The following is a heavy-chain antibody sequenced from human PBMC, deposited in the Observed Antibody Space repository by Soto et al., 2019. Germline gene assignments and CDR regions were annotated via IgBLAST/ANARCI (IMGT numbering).Heavy chain of an antibody. CDR2: ISSSSSYI. Sequence: GGSLRLSCAASGFPFSSYSMNWVRQAPGKGLEWVSSISSSSSYIYYADSVKGRFTISRDNAKNSLYLQMNSLRAEDTAVYYCARDRRDIVVVVAALYDAFDIWGQGTMVTVSS. CDR1: GFPFSSYS. J-gene: IGHJ3*02. CDR3: ARDRRDIVVVVAALYDAFDI. V-gene: IGHV3-21*01. D-gene: IGHD2-15*01.